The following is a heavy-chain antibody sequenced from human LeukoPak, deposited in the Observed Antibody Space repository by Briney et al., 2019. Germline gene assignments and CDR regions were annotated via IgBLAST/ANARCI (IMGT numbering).Heavy chain of an antibody. D-gene: IGHD5-18*01. CDR2: FDPEDGET. J-gene: IGHJ6*03. V-gene: IGHV1-24*01. CDR3: ATHTAMVNDYYYMDV. Sequence: ASVKVSCKVSGYTLTELSMHWVRQAPGKGLEWMGGFDPEDGETIYAQKFQGRVTMTEDTSTDTAYMELSSLRSEDTAVYYCATHTAMVNDYYYMDVWGKGTTVTISS. CDR1: GYTLTELS.